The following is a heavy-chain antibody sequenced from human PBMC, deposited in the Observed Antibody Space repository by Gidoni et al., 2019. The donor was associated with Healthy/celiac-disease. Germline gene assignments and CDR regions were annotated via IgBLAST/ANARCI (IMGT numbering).Heavy chain of an antibody. CDR1: GFTFSSYA. CDR3: AKLSGRGFDY. Sequence: EVQLSESGGGLVQPGGSLRLSCGASGFTFSSYAMSGVRQAPGKGLEWVSAISGSGVSTYYADSVKGRFTISSDNSKSTLYLQMNSLRAEDTAVYYCAKLSGRGFDYWGQGTLVTVSS. J-gene: IGHJ4*02. D-gene: IGHD5-12*01. V-gene: IGHV3-23*01. CDR2: ISGSGVST.